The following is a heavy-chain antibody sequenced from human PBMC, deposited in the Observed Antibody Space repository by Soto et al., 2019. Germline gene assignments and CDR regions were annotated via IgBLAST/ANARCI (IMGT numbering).Heavy chain of an antibody. CDR3: AREGVFGSSSWYGSWFDP. CDR2: IYYSGST. CDR1: GGSVSSGSYY. V-gene: IGHV4-61*01. Sequence: SETLSLTCTVSGGSVSSGSYYWGWIRQPPGKGLEWIGYIYYSGSTNYNPSLKSRVTISVDTSKNQFSLKLSSVTAADTAVYYCAREGVFGSSSWYGSWFDPWGQGTLVTVSS. J-gene: IGHJ5*02. D-gene: IGHD6-13*01.